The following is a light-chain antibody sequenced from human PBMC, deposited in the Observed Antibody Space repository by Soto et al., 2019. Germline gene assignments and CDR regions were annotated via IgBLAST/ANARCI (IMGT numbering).Light chain of an antibody. V-gene: IGLV1-51*01. CDR1: SSNIGNSF. CDR3: GAWDGGLSAFV. Sequence: QSVLTQPPSVSAAPGRTVTISCSGSSSNIGNSFVSWYQQLPGTAPRLLIYDNNERPPGIPDRFSGSKSGTSATLGITGRQTGDEADYYCGAWDGGLSAFVFGTGTKLTVL. CDR2: DNN. J-gene: IGLJ1*01.